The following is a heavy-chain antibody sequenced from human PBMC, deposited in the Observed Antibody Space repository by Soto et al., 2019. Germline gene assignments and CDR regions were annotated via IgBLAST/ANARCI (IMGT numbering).Heavy chain of an antibody. Sequence: GGSLRLSCAASGSTFSTHAMNWVRQAPGKGLEWVSVISGSGYTSYADSVKGRITISRDNSRNTVYLQMSKLRAEDTAVYFCAHQASGYYFPFDHWGQGTLVTVSS. CDR3: AHQASGYYFPFDH. D-gene: IGHD3-3*01. CDR1: GSTFSTHA. J-gene: IGHJ4*02. CDR2: ISGSGYT. V-gene: IGHV3-23*01.